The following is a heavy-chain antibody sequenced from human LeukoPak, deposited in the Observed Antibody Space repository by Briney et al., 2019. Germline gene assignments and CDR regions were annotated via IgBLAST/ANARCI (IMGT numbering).Heavy chain of an antibody. CDR3: TVVKTGTDY. D-gene: IGHD1-1*01. J-gene: IGHJ4*02. V-gene: IGHV3-49*03. CDR2: IRSKAYGGTT. Sequence: GRSLRLSCTASGFTFDDYAMSWFRNAPGKGLEWVGFIRSKAYGGTTEYAASVKGRFTISRDDSKSIAYLQMNSLKTEDTAVYYCTVVKTGTDYWGQGTLVTVSS. CDR1: GFTFDDYA.